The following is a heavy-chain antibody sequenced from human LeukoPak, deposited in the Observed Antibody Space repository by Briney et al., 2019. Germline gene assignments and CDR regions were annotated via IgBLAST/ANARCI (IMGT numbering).Heavy chain of an antibody. V-gene: IGHV1-2*02. CDR1: GYTFTSYG. CDR2: INPNSGGT. Sequence: ASVKVSCKASGYTFTSYGISWVRQAPGQGLEWMGWINPNSGGTNYTQKFQDRVTMTRDTSIRTAYMELSNLRSDDTAVYYCAREYYFDSDWFDPWGQGTLVTVSS. CDR3: AREYYFDSDWFDP. D-gene: IGHD3-22*01. J-gene: IGHJ5*02.